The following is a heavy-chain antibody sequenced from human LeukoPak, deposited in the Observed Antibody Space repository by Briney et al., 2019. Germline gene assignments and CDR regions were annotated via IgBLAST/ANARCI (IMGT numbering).Heavy chain of an antibody. CDR3: ARGPGDFWSEDYYYGMDV. CDR1: GFTFSSYG. V-gene: IGHV3-48*01. J-gene: IGHJ6*02. Sequence: GGSLRLSCAASGFTFSSYGMNWVRQAPGKGLEWVSYISSSSSTIYYADSVKGRFTISRDNAKNSLYLQMNSLRAEDTAVYYCARGPGDFWSEDYYYGMDVWGQGTTVTVSS. CDR2: ISSSSSTI. D-gene: IGHD3-3*01.